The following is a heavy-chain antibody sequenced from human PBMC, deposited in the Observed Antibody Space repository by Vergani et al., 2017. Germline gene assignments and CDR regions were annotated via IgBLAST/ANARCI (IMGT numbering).Heavy chain of an antibody. CDR3: ARDFLTRVTTLDYYYMGV. D-gene: IGHD1-1*01. V-gene: IGHV3-33*08. Sequence: QVQLVESGGGEVQPGRSLRLSCSAAGFPFSDYGVHWVRQAPGKGLEWVSVIWYDGSNKYYADSVKGRFTISRDNSKNTLYLEMNALRAEDTAVYYCARDFLTRVTTLDYYYMGVWGKGTTVTVSS. CDR1: GFPFSDYG. J-gene: IGHJ6*03. CDR2: IWYDGSNK.